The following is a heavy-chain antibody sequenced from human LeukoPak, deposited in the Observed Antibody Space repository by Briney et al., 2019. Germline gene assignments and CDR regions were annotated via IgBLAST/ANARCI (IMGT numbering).Heavy chain of an antibody. D-gene: IGHD5-12*01. J-gene: IGHJ4*02. CDR3: ARVTSGYDSSLGY. Sequence: GGSLRLSCAASGFTFSSYSMNWVRQAPGKGLEWVSSISSSSSYIYYADSVKGRFTISRDNAKYSLYLQMNSLRAEDTAVYYCARVTSGYDSSLGYWGQGTLVTVSS. V-gene: IGHV3-21*01. CDR1: GFTFSSYS. CDR2: ISSSSSYI.